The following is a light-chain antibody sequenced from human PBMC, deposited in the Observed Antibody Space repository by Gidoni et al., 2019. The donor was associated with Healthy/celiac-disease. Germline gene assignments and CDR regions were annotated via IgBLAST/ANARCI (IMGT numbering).Light chain of an antibody. CDR1: QSVSSY. J-gene: IGKJ4*01. CDR3: QQRSNWPLT. CDR2: DAS. V-gene: IGKV3-11*01. Sequence: IVLTQSPATLSLSPVERATLSCRASQSVSSYLAWYQQKPGQAPRLLIYDASNGATGIPARFSGSGSGTDFTLTISSLEPEDFAVYYCQQRSNWPLTFGGGTKVEIK.